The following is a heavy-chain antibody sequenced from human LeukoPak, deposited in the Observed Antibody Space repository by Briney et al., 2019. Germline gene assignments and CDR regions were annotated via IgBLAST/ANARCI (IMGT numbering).Heavy chain of an antibody. V-gene: IGHV4-39*01. CDR1: GGSISSSSYY. Sequence: SETLSPTCTVSGGSISSSSYYWGWIRQPPGKGLEWIGSIYYSGSTYYNPSLKSRVTISVDTSKNQFSLKLSSVTAADTAVYYCARRGRLYDILTGYLSNYYYYMDVWGKGTTVTVSS. J-gene: IGHJ6*03. CDR3: ARRGRLYDILTGYLSNYYYYMDV. D-gene: IGHD3-9*01. CDR2: IYYSGST.